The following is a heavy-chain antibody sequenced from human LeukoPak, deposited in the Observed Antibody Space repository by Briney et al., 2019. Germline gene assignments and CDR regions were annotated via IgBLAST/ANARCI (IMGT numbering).Heavy chain of an antibody. Sequence: SETLSLTCTVSGVSFSRFYWNWIRQPAGKGLEWIGRIYTSGSTNYNPSLKSRVTISVDTSKNQFSLKLSSVTAADTAVYYCARGRGDYWGQGTLVTVSS. J-gene: IGHJ4*02. CDR1: GVSFSRFY. CDR3: ARGRGDY. V-gene: IGHV4-4*07. CDR2: IYTSGST.